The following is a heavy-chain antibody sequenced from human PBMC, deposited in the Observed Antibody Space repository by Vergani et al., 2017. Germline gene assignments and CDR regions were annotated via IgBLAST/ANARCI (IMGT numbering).Heavy chain of an antibody. V-gene: IGHV1-2*02. Sequence: QVQLVQSGAEVKKPGASVKVSCKASGYTFTGYYMHWVRQAPGQGLEWMGWINPNSGGTNYAQKFQGRVTMTRDTSISTAYMELSRLRSDDTAVYYCARAAPEMATIDRRDDYYYYYYMDVWGKGTTVTVSS. CDR2: INPNSGGT. CDR1: GYTFTGYY. CDR3: ARAAPEMATIDRRDDYYYYYYMDV. J-gene: IGHJ6*03. D-gene: IGHD5-24*01.